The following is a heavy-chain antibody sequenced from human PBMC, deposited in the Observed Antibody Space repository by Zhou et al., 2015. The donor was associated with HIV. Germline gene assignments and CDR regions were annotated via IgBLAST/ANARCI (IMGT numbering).Heavy chain of an antibody. Sequence: QVQLVQSGAEMKKPGSSVKVSCKSSGGTFSSYAVSWVRQAPGQGLEWMGDIIPIFATTKDAQKFQGRVTITADRYTNTVYMELRSLRSEDTAVYYCARSSGNYDFAFDIWGQGTRVIVSA. D-gene: IGHD3-22*01. CDR3: ARSSGNYDFAFDI. V-gene: IGHV1-69*06. CDR2: IIPIFATT. J-gene: IGHJ3*02. CDR1: GGTFSSYA.